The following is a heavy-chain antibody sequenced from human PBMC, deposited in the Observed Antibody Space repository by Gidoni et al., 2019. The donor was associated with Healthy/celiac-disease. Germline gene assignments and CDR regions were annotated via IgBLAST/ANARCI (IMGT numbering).Heavy chain of an antibody. J-gene: IGHJ6*02. V-gene: IGHV1-69*02. CDR2: IIPILGIA. CDR3: ARGTYSGSHGADYYGMDV. D-gene: IGHD1-26*01. Sequence: QVQLVQSGAEVKKPGSSVKVSCKASGGTFSSYTISWVRQAPGQGLEWMGRIIPILGIANYAQKFQGRVTITADKSTSTAYMELSSLRSEDTAVYYCARGTYSGSHGADYYGMDVWGQGTTVTVSS. CDR1: GGTFSSYT.